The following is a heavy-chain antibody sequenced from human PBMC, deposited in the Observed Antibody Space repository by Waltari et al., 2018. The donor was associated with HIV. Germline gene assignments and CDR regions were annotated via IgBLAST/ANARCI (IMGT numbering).Heavy chain of an antibody. V-gene: IGHV1-3*01. Sequence: QVQLVQSGAEVKKPGASVKVSCKASGYTFTSYAMHWVRQAPGQRLEWMGWINAGNGNTKYSQKFQGRVTITRDTSASTAYMELSSLRSEDTAVYYCAADPPGYSSSWYTYFDYWGQGTLVTVSS. CDR3: AADPPGYSSSWYTYFDY. CDR2: INAGNGNT. J-gene: IGHJ4*02. CDR1: GYTFTSYA. D-gene: IGHD6-13*01.